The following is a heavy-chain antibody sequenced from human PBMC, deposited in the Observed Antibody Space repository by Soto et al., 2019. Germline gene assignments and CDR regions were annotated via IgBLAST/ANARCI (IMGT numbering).Heavy chain of an antibody. D-gene: IGHD1-1*01. CDR3: ARGDRTGSPTGWFDT. CDR1: GYTFTRYS. V-gene: IGHV1-18*04. Sequence: QVQLVQSGAEVKKPGASVQVSCKASGYTFTRYSINWVRQAPGQGLEWVGWISNYNGDTKYAEKLQGRVTLTTDTSTTTTCMDLRSLTSDYTAVYCCARGDRTGSPTGWFDTWGQGTLVTVSS. J-gene: IGHJ5*02. CDR2: ISNYNGDT.